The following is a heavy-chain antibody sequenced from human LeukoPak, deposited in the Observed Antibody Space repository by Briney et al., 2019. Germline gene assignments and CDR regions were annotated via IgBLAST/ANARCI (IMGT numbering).Heavy chain of an antibody. V-gene: IGHV3-11*01. CDR3: ARHPRSGSYYTDWFDP. CDR1: GFTFSDYY. J-gene: IGHJ5*02. Sequence: PGGSLRLSCAASGFTFSDYYMSWIRQAPGKGLEWVSYISSSGSTIYYADSVKGRFTISRDNAKNSLYPQMNSLRAEDTAVYYCARHPRSGSYYTDWFDPWGQGTLVTVSS. D-gene: IGHD3-10*01. CDR2: ISSSGSTI.